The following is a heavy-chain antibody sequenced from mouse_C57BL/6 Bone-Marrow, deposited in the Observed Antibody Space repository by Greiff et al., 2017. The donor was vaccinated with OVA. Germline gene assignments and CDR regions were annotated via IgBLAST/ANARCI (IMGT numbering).Heavy chain of an antibody. V-gene: IGHV1-82*01. D-gene: IGHD6-1*01. CDR3: ARTLLSY. J-gene: IGHJ2*01. Sequence: QVQLKESGPELVKPGASVKISCKASGYAFSSSWMNWVKQRPGKGLEWIGRIYPGDGDTNYNGKFKGKATLTADKSSSTAYMQLSSLTSEDSAVYFCARTLLSYWGQGTTLTVSS. CDR1: GYAFSSSW. CDR2: IYPGDGDT.